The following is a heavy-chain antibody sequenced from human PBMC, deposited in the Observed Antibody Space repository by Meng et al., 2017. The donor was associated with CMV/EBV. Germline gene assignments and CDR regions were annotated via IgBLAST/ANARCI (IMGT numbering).Heavy chain of an antibody. Sequence: GESLKISCKGSGYSFTSYWIGLVRQMPGKGLEWTGIIYPGDSDTRYSPSFQGQVTISANKSISTAYLQWSSLKASDTAMYYCARSFRFGHSSPTGYYYYGMDVWGQGTTVTVSS. CDR1: GYSFTSYW. D-gene: IGHD6-13*01. CDR2: IYPGDSDT. V-gene: IGHV5-51*01. J-gene: IGHJ6*02. CDR3: ARSFRFGHSSPTGYYYYGMDV.